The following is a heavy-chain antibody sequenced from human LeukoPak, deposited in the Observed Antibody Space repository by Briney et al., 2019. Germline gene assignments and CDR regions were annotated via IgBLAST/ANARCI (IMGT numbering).Heavy chain of an antibody. Sequence: SVKVSCKASGGTFSSYAISWVRQAPGQGLEWMGGIIPIFGTANYAQKFQGRVTITADESTSTAYMELSSLRSEDTAVYYCALRGYDILTGFDYRGQGTLVTVSS. CDR1: GGTFSSYA. V-gene: IGHV1-69*13. J-gene: IGHJ4*02. CDR3: ALRGYDILTGFDY. D-gene: IGHD3-9*01. CDR2: IIPIFGTA.